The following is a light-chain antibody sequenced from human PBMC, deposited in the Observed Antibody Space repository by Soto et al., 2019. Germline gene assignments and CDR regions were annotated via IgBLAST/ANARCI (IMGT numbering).Light chain of an antibody. CDR3: QHYNDWPPLYT. J-gene: IGKJ2*01. V-gene: IGKV3-15*01. CDR2: GAF. Sequence: EIVLTQSPATLSVSAGERATLSCRASQSVSSKIAWYQQKPGQAPRLLIYGAFTRATGIPARFSGGGSGTEFTLTSSSLQSEDFVVYYCQHYNDWPPLYTFGQGTKLEIK. CDR1: QSVSSK.